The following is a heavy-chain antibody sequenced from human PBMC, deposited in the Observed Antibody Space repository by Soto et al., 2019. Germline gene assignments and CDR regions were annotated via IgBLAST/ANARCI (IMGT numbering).Heavy chain of an antibody. D-gene: IGHD6-19*01. V-gene: IGHV6-1*01. CDR3: EKDRWLVLSSFDY. J-gene: IGHJ4*02. CDR2: TYYRSKWYN. Sequence: PSQTLSLTCVISGDSVSSNSAAWNWIRQSPSRGLEWLGRTYYRSKWYNDYAVSVKSRITINPDTSKNQFSLQLNSVTPEDTAVDYCEKDRWLVLSSFDYWAQGTLVPVSP. CDR1: GDSVSSNSAA.